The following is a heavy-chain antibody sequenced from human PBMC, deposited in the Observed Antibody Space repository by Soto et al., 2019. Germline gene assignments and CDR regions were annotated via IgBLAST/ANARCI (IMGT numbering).Heavy chain of an antibody. J-gene: IGHJ4*02. Sequence: SETLSLTCAVHGGSFRGYYWSWIRQPPGKGLEWMGEINHSGGTNYNPSLKSRVSISVDASKTQFSLQLTSVTAADTAVYYCARMWSSNEGSSWGQGTLVTVSS. CDR1: GGSFRGYY. CDR3: ARMWSSNEGSS. CDR2: INHSGGT. V-gene: IGHV4-34*01. D-gene: IGHD3-10*01.